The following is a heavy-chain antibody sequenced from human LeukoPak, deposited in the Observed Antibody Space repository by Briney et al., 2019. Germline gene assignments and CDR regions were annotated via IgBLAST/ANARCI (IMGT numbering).Heavy chain of an antibody. CDR2: IFPGDSDT. D-gene: IGHD3-9*01. CDR1: GYSISSYC. J-gene: IGHJ3*02. V-gene: IGHV5-51*01. Sequence: GEALQISCNGSGYSISSYCIVWVRQMPRKGREWMGIIFPGDSDTRYCPSFQGEGFISGDKSISTAYLQWSSLKASDTAMYYCARQSSYDILAGYHSGAFDIWGQGTMVTVSS. CDR3: ARQSSYDILAGYHSGAFDI.